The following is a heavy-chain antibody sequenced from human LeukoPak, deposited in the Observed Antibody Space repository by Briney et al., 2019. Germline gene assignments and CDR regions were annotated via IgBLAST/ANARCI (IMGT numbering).Heavy chain of an antibody. J-gene: IGHJ4*02. CDR2: IYSGGST. CDR3: ANVRDYGGNQYYFDY. CDR1: GFTVSSNY. D-gene: IGHD4-23*01. Sequence: PGGSLRLSCAASGFTVSSNYMSWVRQAPGKGLEWVSVIYSGGSTYYADSVKGRFTISRDNSKNTLYLQMNSLRAEDTAVYYCANVRDYGGNQYYFDYWGQGTLVTVSS. V-gene: IGHV3-53*01.